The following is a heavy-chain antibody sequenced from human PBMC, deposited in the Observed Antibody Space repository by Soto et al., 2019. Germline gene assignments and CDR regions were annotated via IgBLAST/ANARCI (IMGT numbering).Heavy chain of an antibody. CDR3: ARGSDIVLMVYALKSADAFDI. J-gene: IGHJ3*02. D-gene: IGHD2-8*01. CDR1: GGSFSGYY. V-gene: IGHV4-34*01. CDR2: INHSGST. Sequence: SETLSLTCAVYGGSFSGYYWSWIRQPPGKGLEWIGEINHSGSTNYNPSLKSRVTISVDTSKNQFSLKLSSVTAADTAVYYCARGSDIVLMVYALKSADAFDIWGQGTMVTVSS.